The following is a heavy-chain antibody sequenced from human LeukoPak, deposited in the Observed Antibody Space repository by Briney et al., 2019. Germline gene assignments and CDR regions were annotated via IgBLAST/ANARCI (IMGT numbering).Heavy chain of an antibody. J-gene: IGHJ6*03. Sequence: VASVKVSCKASGYTFTSYYMHWVRQAPGQGLEWTGIINPSGGSTNYVEKFQGRVTMTRDMSTSTVYMELSSLRSEDTAVYYCARDAVYLGRVDLLNNWKFYYYYMDVWGKGTTVTVSS. CDR2: INPSGGST. CDR1: GYTFTSYY. CDR3: ARDAVYLGRVDLLNNWKFYYYYMDV. V-gene: IGHV1-46*01. D-gene: IGHD1-1*01.